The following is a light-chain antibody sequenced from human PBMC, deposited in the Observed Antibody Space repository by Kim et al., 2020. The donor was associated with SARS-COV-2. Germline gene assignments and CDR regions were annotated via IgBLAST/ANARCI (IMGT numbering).Light chain of an antibody. CDR3: QKYNSPPLT. J-gene: IGKJ4*01. CDR2: AAS. V-gene: IGKV1-27*01. Sequence: DIQMTQSPSSLSASLGDRVTITCRASQCISNYLAWYQQKPGKVPKLLIYAASALQSGVPSRFSGSGSGTDFTLTISSLQPEDVATYYCQKYNSPPLTFGGGTKLEI. CDR1: QCISNY.